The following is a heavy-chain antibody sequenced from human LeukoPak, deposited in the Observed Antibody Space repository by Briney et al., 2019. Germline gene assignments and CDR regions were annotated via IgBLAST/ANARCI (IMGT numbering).Heavy chain of an antibody. CDR1: GYTFTGYY. CDR2: INPKSGTT. J-gene: IGHJ4*02. CDR3: ARVSTAFDY. Sequence: ASVKVSCKASGYTFTGYYMHWVRQAPGQGLEWLGWINPKSGTTSYAQNFRGRVSMTRDPSLTTAYMDLSRLQSDDTAFYFCARVSTAFDYWGQGTLVTVSS. V-gene: IGHV1-2*02. D-gene: IGHD2-8*01.